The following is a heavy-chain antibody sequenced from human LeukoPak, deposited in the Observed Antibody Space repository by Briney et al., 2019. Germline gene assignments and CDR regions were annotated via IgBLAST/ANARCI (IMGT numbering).Heavy chain of an antibody. Sequence: GGSLRLSCAASGFTFSSYSMNWVRQAPGKGLEWVSSISSSSYIYYADSVKGRFTISRDNAKNSLYLQMNSLRAEDTAVYYCARAPRDYYDSSAPPDYWGQGTLVTVSS. CDR2: ISSSSYI. CDR1: GFTFSSYS. V-gene: IGHV3-21*01. J-gene: IGHJ4*02. D-gene: IGHD3-22*01. CDR3: ARAPRDYYDSSAPPDY.